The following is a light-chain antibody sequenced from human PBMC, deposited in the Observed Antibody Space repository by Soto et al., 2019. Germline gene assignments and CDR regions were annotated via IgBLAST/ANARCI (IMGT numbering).Light chain of an antibody. CDR1: SSDVGGYNS. Sequence: QSVLTQPASVSGSPGQSITISCTGTSSDVGGYNSVSWYQQYPGKAPKLIIYEVTKRPSGVSSRFSASKSGNTASLTISGLQAEDEGDYYCCSFAGASSLYVFGTGTKPTVL. J-gene: IGLJ1*01. CDR2: EVT. V-gene: IGLV2-23*02. CDR3: CSFAGASSLYV.